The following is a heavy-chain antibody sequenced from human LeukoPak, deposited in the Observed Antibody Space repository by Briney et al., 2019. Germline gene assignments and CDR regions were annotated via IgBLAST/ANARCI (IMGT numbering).Heavy chain of an antibody. CDR1: GGSISSGDYY. CDR3: VTYGSENFAFEY. CDR2: IYYSGST. Sequence: PSQTLSLTCTVSGGSISSGDYYWSWIRQPPGKGLEWIGYIYYSGSTYYNPSLKSRVTISLDTSKNQFSLRLSSVTAADSAVYYCVTYGSENFAFEYWGQGTPVTVSS. J-gene: IGHJ4*02. D-gene: IGHD3-10*01. V-gene: IGHV4-30-4*01.